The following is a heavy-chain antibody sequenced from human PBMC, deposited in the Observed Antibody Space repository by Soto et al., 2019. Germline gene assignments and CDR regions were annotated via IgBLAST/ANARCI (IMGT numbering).Heavy chain of an antibody. CDR3: AKGHHAGSWTIDH. Sequence: ASAKVSCKYTCRNYSLHWVRQASGQKPEWMGCNNAATGATEYSQKFRDRVTIYRDTSANIVYMEMNSLRFEDTAVYFCAKGHHAGSWTIDHWGQGTLVTVSS. CDR2: NNAATGAT. J-gene: IGHJ4*02. V-gene: IGHV1-3*01. CDR1: YTCRNYS. D-gene: IGHD6-13*01.